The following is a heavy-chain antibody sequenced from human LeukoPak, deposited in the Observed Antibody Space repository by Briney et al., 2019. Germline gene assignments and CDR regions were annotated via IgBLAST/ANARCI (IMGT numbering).Heavy chain of an antibody. CDR1: GYIFTAYY. D-gene: IGHD1-26*01. V-gene: IGHV1-2*02. CDR2: INPNSGGT. CDR3: ARGGPIVGATSLFDP. J-gene: IGHJ5*02. Sequence: ASVKVSWKASGYIFTAYYMHWVRQAPGQGLEWMGWINPNSGGTNYAQKFQGRVTMTRDTSISTAYMELSSLRSDDTAVYYCARGGPIVGATSLFDPWGQGSLVTVSS.